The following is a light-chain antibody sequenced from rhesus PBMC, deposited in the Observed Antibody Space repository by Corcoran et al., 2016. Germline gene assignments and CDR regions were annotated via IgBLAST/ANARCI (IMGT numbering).Light chain of an antibody. CDR1: QSLSNY. CDR2: RAS. J-gene: IGKJ2*01. Sequence: DIQMTQSPSSLSASVGDRVTITCQASQSLSNYLNWYQQKPGNIPKLLIYRASSLQSGIPSRFSGSGSGTDFTLTISSLQPEDFATYYCPQGYSYPYSFGQGTKVEVK. CDR3: PQGYSYPYS. V-gene: IGKV1S9*01.